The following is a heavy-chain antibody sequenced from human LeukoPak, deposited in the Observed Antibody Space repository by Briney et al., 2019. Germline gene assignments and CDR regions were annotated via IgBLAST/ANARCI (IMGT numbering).Heavy chain of an antibody. CDR2: INPNSGGT. J-gene: IGHJ4*02. V-gene: IGHV1-2*06. Sequence: ASVKVSCKASGYTFTGYYMHWVRQAPGQGLEWMGRINPNSGGTNYAQKFQGRVTMTRDTSISTAYMELSRLRPDDTAVYYCARDQRTRCSGGSCYSAVSSSGWYGLFDYWGQGTLVTVSS. D-gene: IGHD2-15*01. CDR3: ARDQRTRCSGGSCYSAVSSSGWYGLFDY. CDR1: GYTFTGYY.